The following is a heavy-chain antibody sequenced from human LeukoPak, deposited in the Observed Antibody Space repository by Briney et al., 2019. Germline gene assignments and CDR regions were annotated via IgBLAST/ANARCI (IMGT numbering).Heavy chain of an antibody. D-gene: IGHD2-2*01. Sequence: GGSLRLSCAASGFTFNIYTMNWVRQAPGKGLEWVAYISSSSSTKYYADSVKGRFTISRDNAKNSLYLQMNSLRDEDTAVYYCARDPTSIYQFDSWGQGTLVTVSS. CDR3: ARDPTSIYQFDS. CDR1: GFTFNIYT. J-gene: IGHJ4*02. CDR2: ISSSSSTK. V-gene: IGHV3-48*02.